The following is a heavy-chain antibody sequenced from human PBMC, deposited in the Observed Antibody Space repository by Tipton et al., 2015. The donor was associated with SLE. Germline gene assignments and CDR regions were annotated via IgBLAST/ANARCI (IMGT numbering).Heavy chain of an antibody. J-gene: IGHJ4*02. CDR2: INYSGST. CDR1: GGSISSGSYF. CDR3: ARTYTSSWFPQPYFDY. V-gene: IGHV4-61*01. D-gene: IGHD6-13*01. Sequence: TLSLTCTVSGGSISSGSYFWSWIRQPPGKGLEWIGYINYSGSTNYNPSLKSRVTISVDTSKNQFSLRLSSVTAADTAIYYCARTYTSSWFPQPYFDYWGQGTLVTVSS.